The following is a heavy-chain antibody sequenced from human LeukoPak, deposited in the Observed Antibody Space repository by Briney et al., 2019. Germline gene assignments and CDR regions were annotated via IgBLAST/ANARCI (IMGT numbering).Heavy chain of an antibody. CDR1: GFTFSSYA. Sequence: GGSLRLSCGASGFTFSSYAMSWVRQAPGKGLEWVSVLFTGGGRTLYADSVKGRFTISGDTSRTTLYLQMNRLRAEDTAVYYCAKECDYSPGHKFDLWGQGTLVTVSS. J-gene: IGHJ4*02. CDR3: AKECDYSPGHKFDL. V-gene: IGHV3-23*01. CDR2: LFTGGGRT. D-gene: IGHD3-10*01.